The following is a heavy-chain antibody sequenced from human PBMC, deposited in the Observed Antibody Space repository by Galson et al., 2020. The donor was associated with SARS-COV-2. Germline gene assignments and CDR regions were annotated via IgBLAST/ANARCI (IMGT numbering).Heavy chain of an antibody. D-gene: IGHD3-3*01. J-gene: IGHJ3*02. CDR2: IDPSDSYT. CDR3: ARLSYDFWSGRTWGPFDI. CDR1: GYSFTSYW. Sequence: HGESLKISCKGSGYSFTSYWISWVRQMPGKGLEWMGRIDPSDSYTNYSPSFQGHVTISADKSISTAYLQWSSLKASDTAMYYCARLSYDFWSGRTWGPFDIWGQGTMVTVSS. V-gene: IGHV5-10-1*01.